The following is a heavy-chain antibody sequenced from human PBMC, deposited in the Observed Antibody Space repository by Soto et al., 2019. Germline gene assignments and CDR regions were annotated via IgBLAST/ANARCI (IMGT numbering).Heavy chain of an antibody. CDR3: ARYSPQKKSYDSNPGWFDP. D-gene: IGHD3-22*01. J-gene: IGHJ5*02. Sequence: SETLSLTCTISGGSINNYYWTWIRQPPGKGLEWIGYVYYTGSTSYNPSLKSRVTISLDTSMNQFSLTLNSVTAADTAMYFCARYSPQKKSYDSNPGWFDPWGQGTLVTVSS. CDR1: GGSINNYY. V-gene: IGHV4-59*01. CDR2: VYYTGST.